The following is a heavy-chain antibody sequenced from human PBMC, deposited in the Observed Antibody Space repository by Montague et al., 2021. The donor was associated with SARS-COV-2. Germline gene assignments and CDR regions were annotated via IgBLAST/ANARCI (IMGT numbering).Heavy chain of an antibody. CDR1: GFTFSSYE. Sequence: SLRLSCAASGFTFSSYEMNWVRQAPGKGLEWVSYISSSGSTIYYVDSVKGRFTISRDNAKNSLYLQMNSLRAEDTAVYYCASLNYYDSSCYYSGGTPDEYFQHWGQGTLVTVSS. CDR2: ISSSGSTI. V-gene: IGHV3-48*03. CDR3: ASLNYYDSSCYYSGGTPDEYFQH. J-gene: IGHJ1*01. D-gene: IGHD3-22*01.